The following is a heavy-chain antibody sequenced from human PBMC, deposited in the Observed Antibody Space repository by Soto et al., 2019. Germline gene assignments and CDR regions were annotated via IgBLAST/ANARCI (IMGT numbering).Heavy chain of an antibody. V-gene: IGHV1-69*13. J-gene: IGHJ4*02. CDR2: IIPIFGTA. CDR1: GGTFSSYA. D-gene: IGHD6-6*01. Sequence: GASVKVSCKASGGTFSSYAISWVRQAPGQGLEWMGGIIPIFGTANYAQKFQGRVTITADESTSTAYMELSSLRSEDTAVYYCARDKEYSSPPAFDYWGQGTLVTVSS. CDR3: ARDKEYSSPPAFDY.